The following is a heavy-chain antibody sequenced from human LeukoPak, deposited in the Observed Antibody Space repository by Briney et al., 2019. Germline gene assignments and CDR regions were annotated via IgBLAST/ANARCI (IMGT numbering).Heavy chain of an antibody. CDR3: AKEATAMVSELDY. J-gene: IGHJ4*02. CDR2: TSGSGGAT. D-gene: IGHD5-18*01. CDR1: GFTFSTYS. Sequence: GGSLRLSCAASGFTFSTYSMNWVRQAPGKGLEWVSGTSGSGGATYYADSVKGRFSISRDNSKNTLYLQMNSLRAEDTTVYYCAKEATAMVSELDYWGQGTLVTVSS. V-gene: IGHV3-23*01.